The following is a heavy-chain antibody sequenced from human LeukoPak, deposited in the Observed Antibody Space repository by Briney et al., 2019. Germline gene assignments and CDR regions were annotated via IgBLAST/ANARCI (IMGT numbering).Heavy chain of an antibody. D-gene: IGHD6-19*01. CDR1: GGSFSGYY. Sequence: PSETLSLTCAVYGGSFSGYYWSWIRQPPGKGLEWIGEVNHSGSTNHNPSLKSRVTISVDTSKNQFSLKLSSVTAADTAVYYCARVPVGTAVAGSVGRRFDYWGQGTLVTVSS. CDR3: ARVPVGTAVAGSVGRRFDY. J-gene: IGHJ4*02. CDR2: VNHSGST. V-gene: IGHV4-34*01.